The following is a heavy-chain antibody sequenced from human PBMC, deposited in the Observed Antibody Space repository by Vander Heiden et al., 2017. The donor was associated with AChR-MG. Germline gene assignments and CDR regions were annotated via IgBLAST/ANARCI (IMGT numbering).Heavy chain of an antibody. J-gene: IGHJ4*02. D-gene: IGHD2-21*02. V-gene: IGHV1-69*01. CDR2: IIPIFGTA. Sequence: QVQLVQSGAAVQKPGSSVKVSCKASGGTFSSYAISWVRQAPGQGLEWMGGIIPIFGTANYAQKFQGRVTITADESTSTAYMELSSLRSEDTAVYYCASVAYCGGDCYFPQGVDWGQGTLVTVSS. CDR3: ASVAYCGGDCYFPQGVD. CDR1: GGTFSSYA.